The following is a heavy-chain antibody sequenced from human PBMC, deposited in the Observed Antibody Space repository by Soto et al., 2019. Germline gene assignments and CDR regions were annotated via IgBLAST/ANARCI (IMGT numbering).Heavy chain of an antibody. CDR2: IGCVSTYI. V-gene: IGHV3-21*02. CDR1: GFPFSSFS. D-gene: IGHD3-10*01. CDR3: ARVTAGSGSYQIDL. J-gene: IGHJ4*02. Sequence: VQLVESGGGLVKPGGSLRLSCVASGFPFSSFSLNWVRQAPGKGLEWVSSIGCVSTYIYYADSVRGRFTVSRDNAKNSVYLQMNGLTAEDSGIYYCARVTAGSGSYQIDLWGQGTLVTVSS.